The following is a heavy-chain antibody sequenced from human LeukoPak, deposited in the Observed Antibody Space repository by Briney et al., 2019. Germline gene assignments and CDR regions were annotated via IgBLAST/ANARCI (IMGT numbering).Heavy chain of an antibody. D-gene: IGHD3-10*01. Sequence: GGSLRLSCAASGFTFSSYSMNWVRQAPGKGLQWVSSISSSSLYIYYADSVKGRFTLSRDNAKNSLYLQMNSLRAEDTAVYYCARAAHRGFSFDYWGQGTLVTVSS. CDR2: ISSSSLYI. V-gene: IGHV3-21*01. J-gene: IGHJ4*02. CDR1: GFTFSSYS. CDR3: ARAAHRGFSFDY.